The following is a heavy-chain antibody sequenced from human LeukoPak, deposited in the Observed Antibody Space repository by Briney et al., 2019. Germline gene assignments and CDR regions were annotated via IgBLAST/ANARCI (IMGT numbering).Heavy chain of an antibody. Sequence: GRSLRLSCAASGFTFDDYAMHWVRQAPGKGLEWVSGISWNSGSIGYADSVKGRFTISRDNAKNSLYLQMNSLRAEDTALYYCAKDQTYYYDSSGYGFDYWGQGTLVTVSS. D-gene: IGHD3-22*01. V-gene: IGHV3-9*01. J-gene: IGHJ4*02. CDR2: ISWNSGSI. CDR1: GFTFDDYA. CDR3: AKDQTYYYDSSGYGFDY.